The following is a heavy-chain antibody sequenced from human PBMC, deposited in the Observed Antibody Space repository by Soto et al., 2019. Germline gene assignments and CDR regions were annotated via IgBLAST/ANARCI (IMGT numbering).Heavy chain of an antibody. Sequence: SETLSLTCTVSGGSISSGDYYWNWIRQPPGKGLEWIGYIYYSGSTYYNPSLKSRVTISTDTSKTQFSLRLRSVTSADTAVYYCARGDSQVSSVFDYWGQGMLVTVSS. J-gene: IGHJ4*02. D-gene: IGHD3-16*01. CDR1: GGSISSGDYY. V-gene: IGHV4-30-4*01. CDR3: ARGDSQVSSVFDY. CDR2: IYYSGST.